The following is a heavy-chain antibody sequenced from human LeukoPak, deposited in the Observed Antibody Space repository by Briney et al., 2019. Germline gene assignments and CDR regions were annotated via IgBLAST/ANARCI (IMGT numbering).Heavy chain of an antibody. Sequence: PGGSLRLSCAASGFTFSSYGMHWVRQAPGKGLEWVAFIRYDGSNKYYADSVKGRFTISRDNSKNTLYLQMNSLRAEDTAVYYCARVSSIAARPSYYFDYWGQGTLVTVSS. D-gene: IGHD6-6*01. V-gene: IGHV3-30*02. CDR3: ARVSSIAARPSYYFDY. CDR1: GFTFSSYG. J-gene: IGHJ4*02. CDR2: IRYDGSNK.